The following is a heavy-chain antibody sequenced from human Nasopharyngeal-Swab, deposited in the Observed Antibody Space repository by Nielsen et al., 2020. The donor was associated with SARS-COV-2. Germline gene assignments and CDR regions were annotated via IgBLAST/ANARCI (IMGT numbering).Heavy chain of an antibody. J-gene: IGHJ4*02. V-gene: IGHV4-39*01. CDR1: GGSIRDNNYY. Sequence: SETLSLTCSVSGGSIRDNNYYWSCIRQPPGKGLEWIGSMSYSGVTFYNPSLRNRVTLSVDTSKNLLSLKLDSVTAADTALYYCARHSRVTTVVVVTLFDFWGQGIQVTVSS. CDR3: ARHSRVTTVVVVTLFDF. CDR2: MSYSGVT. D-gene: IGHD3-22*01.